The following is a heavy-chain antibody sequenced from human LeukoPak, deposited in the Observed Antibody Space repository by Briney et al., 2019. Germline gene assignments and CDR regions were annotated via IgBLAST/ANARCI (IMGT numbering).Heavy chain of an antibody. V-gene: IGHV4-4*07. CDR2: LYTNGSP. D-gene: IGHD5-12*01. CDR1: GDSINSYY. J-gene: IGHJ4*02. CDR3: ARDSGYDLT. Sequence: SETLSLTCTVSGDSINSYYWSWVRQPAGKGLEWIGRLYTNGSPNYNPSLKSRVTVSVDTSKNQFSLNLRSVTAADTAVYYCARDSGYDLTWGQGTLVTVSS.